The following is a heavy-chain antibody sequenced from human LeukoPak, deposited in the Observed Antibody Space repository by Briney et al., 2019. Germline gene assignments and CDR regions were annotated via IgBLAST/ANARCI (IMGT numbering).Heavy chain of an antibody. CDR2: INPNSGNT. CDR1: GYTFTGYY. Sequence: ASVKVSCKASGYTFTGYYMHWVRQAPGQGLEWMGWINPNSGNTNYAQKLQGRVTMTTDTSTSTAYMELRSLRSDDTAVYYCARDQVVVTATASDYWGQGTLVTVSS. J-gene: IGHJ4*02. CDR3: ARDQVVVTATASDY. V-gene: IGHV1-18*04. D-gene: IGHD2-21*02.